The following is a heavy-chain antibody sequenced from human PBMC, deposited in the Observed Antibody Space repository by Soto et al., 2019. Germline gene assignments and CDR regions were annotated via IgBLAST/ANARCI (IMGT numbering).Heavy chain of an antibody. CDR1: GYTFTGYY. Sequence: ASVKVSCKASGYTFTGYYMHWVRQAPGQGLEWMGWINPNSGGTNYAQKFQGWVTITRDTSISTAYIELSRLRSDDTAVYYCARAHGSGSYNYYYYGMDVWGQGTTVTVSS. D-gene: IGHD3-10*01. CDR3: ARAHGSGSYNYYYYGMDV. V-gene: IGHV1-2*04. CDR2: INPNSGGT. J-gene: IGHJ6*02.